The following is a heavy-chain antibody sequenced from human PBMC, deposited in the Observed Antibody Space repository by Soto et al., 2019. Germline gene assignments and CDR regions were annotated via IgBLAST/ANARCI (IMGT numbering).Heavy chain of an antibody. J-gene: IGHJ4*02. D-gene: IGHD3-10*01. Sequence: EVQLVESGGDLVQPGGSLRLSGAASGFTFSRYWMSWVRQAPGKGLEWVANIKQDGREKYHVDSVKGRFTFSRDKAKNSLYLQMNSLRAEDTAVYYCATLWFGEFEAEEFDHWGQGTLVTVSS. V-gene: IGHV3-7*01. CDR1: GFTFSRYW. CDR3: ATLWFGEFEAEEFDH. CDR2: IKQDGREK.